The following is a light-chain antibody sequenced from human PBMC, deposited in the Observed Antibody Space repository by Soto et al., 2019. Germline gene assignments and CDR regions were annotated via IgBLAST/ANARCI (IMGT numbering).Light chain of an antibody. Sequence: QSALTQPASVSGSPGQSIAISCTGTSSDVGCYNYVSWYQQLPGKAPKLLISEVSNRPSGVSHRFSGSKSGNTASLTISGLQAEDEADYYCSSYRTGGPFVFGTGTKVTVL. CDR3: SSYRTGGPFV. CDR1: SSDVGCYNY. J-gene: IGLJ1*01. V-gene: IGLV2-14*01. CDR2: EVS.